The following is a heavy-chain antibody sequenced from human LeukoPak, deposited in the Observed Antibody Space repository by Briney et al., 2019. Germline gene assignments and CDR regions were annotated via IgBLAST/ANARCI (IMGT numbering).Heavy chain of an antibody. CDR2: ISSSSNSK. J-gene: IGHJ6*03. D-gene: IGHD3/OR15-3a*01. V-gene: IGHV3-21*06. Sequence: GGSLRLSCAASGFSFSDYTMNWVRQAPGKGLEWVSSISSSSNSKYYAHSVKGRLSVSRDNAKNLLYLHMDSLRVEDTAVYCARDGAGTGELYSFYYLDVGGEGTTVTVSS. CDR3: ARDGAGTGELYSFYYLDV. CDR1: GFSFSDYT.